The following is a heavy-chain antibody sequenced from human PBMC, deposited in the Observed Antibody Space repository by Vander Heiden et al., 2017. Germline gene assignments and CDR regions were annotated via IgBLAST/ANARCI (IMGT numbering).Heavy chain of an antibody. CDR1: GFTFSSYA. CDR3: AKCGGSVY. V-gene: IGHV3-23*01. J-gene: IGHJ4*02. CDR2: ISSGGDST. Sequence: EVQLLESGGGLVQPGGSLGLSRAAAGFTFSSYAMTGVRQAPGRGLEWVSGISSGGDSTYYADSVKGRFTISRDSSKNTLYLQMNSLRAEDTAVYFCAKCGGSVYWGQGTLVTVSS. D-gene: IGHD6-19*01.